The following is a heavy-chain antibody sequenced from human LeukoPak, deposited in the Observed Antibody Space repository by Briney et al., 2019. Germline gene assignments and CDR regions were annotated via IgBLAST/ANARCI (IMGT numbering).Heavy chain of an antibody. CDR3: ARVTYCSSTSCYDSPMAFDY. CDR1: GYTFTGYY. CDR2: INPNSGGT. J-gene: IGHJ4*02. Sequence: ASVKVSCKASGYTFTGYYMHWARQAPGQGLEWMGRINPNSGGTNYAQKFQGRVTMTRDTSISTAYMELSRLRSDDTAVYYCARVTYCSSTSCYDSPMAFDYWGQGTLVTVSS. D-gene: IGHD2-2*01. V-gene: IGHV1-2*06.